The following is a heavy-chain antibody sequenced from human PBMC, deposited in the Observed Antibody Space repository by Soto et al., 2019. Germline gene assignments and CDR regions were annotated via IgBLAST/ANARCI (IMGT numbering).Heavy chain of an antibody. CDR3: AKEPYYDSSGYSPFDY. CDR1: GFTFSSYA. J-gene: IGHJ4*02. D-gene: IGHD3-22*01. Sequence: PGGSLRLSCAASGFTFSSYAMSWVRQAPGKGLEWVSAISGSGGSTYYADSVKGRFTISRDNSKNTLYLQMNSLRAEDTAVYHCAKEPYYDSSGYSPFDYWGQGTLVTVSS. V-gene: IGHV3-23*01. CDR2: ISGSGGST.